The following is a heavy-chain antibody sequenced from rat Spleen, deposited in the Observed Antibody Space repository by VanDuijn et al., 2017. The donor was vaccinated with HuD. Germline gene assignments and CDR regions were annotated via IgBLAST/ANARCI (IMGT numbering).Heavy chain of an antibody. Sequence: EVQLAESGGGLVQPGRSLKLSCAVSGFTFSDYYMAWVRQAPTKGLEWVASISYDDTSTHYRDSVKGRFTISRDIAKSSLFLQMDSLGSEDTATYYCATRWISNAWGQGVMVTVSS. CDR3: ATRWISNA. CDR2: ISYDDTST. V-gene: IGHV5-20*01. CDR1: GFTFSDYY. D-gene: IGHD1-6*01. J-gene: IGHJ2*01.